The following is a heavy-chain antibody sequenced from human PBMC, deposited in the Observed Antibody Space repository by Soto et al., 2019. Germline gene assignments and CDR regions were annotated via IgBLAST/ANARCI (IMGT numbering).Heavy chain of an antibody. V-gene: IGHV2-70*13. J-gene: IGHJ6*02. CDR1: GFSLTSPGMV. Sequence: SGPTLVNRTETLTLTCTFSGFSLTSPGMVVSWIRQSPGKALEWLALIERDDDDKYYSTALKTRLTIPKDTRKNQVVLTMANMEPVDTATYYCTRSIRRPRRLNGMDVWGQGTTVTAFS. CDR3: TRSIRRPRRLNGMDV. D-gene: IGHD1-20*01. CDR2: IERDDDDK.